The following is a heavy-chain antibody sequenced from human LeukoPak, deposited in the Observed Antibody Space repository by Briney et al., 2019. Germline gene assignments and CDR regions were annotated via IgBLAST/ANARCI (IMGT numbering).Heavy chain of an antibody. CDR3: ARQSVTTGYYYMDV. CDR1: GGSISSYY. J-gene: IGHJ6*03. CDR2: IYTSGST. V-gene: IGHV4-4*09. Sequence: SETLSLTCTVSGGSISSYYWSWLRQPPGKGLEWIGYIYTSGSTNYNPSLKSRVTISVDTSKNQFSLKLSSVTAADTAVYYCARQSVTTGYYYMDVWGKGTTVTVSS. D-gene: IGHD4-17*01.